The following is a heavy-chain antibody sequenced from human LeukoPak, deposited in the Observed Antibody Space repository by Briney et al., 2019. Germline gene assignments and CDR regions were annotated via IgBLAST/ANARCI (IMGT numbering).Heavy chain of an antibody. J-gene: IGHJ3*02. CDR1: GYTFTSYD. V-gene: IGHV1-8*03. D-gene: IGHD6-6*01. CDR3: ARGPEYSSFYDAFDI. Sequence: ASVKVSYKASGYTFTSYDINWVRQATGQGLEWMGWMNPNSGNTGYAQKFQGRVTITRNTSISTAYMELSSLRSEDTAVYYCARGPEYSSFYDAFDIWGQGTMVTVSS. CDR2: MNPNSGNT.